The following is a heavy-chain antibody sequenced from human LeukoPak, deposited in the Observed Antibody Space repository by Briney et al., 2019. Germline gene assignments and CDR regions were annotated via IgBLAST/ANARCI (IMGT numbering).Heavy chain of an antibody. D-gene: IGHD4-17*01. Sequence: GGSLRHSCSASGFTLSFYAMSWVRQAPGKGLEGVSAISGSGGSTYYADSVKGRFTISRDNSKNTLYLQMNSLRAEDTAVYYCAKSPYGDYVWFDPWGQGTLVTVSS. J-gene: IGHJ5*02. CDR1: GFTLSFYA. CDR2: ISGSGGST. V-gene: IGHV3-23*01. CDR3: AKSPYGDYVWFDP.